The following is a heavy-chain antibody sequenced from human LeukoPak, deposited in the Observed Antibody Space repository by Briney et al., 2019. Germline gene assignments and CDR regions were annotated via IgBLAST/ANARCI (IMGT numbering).Heavy chain of an antibody. CDR2: IYYSGST. Sequence: SETLSLTCTVSGDSFSSSYWSWIRQPPGKGLEWIGYIYYSGSTNYNPSLKSRVSISVDTSKNQFSLRVSSVTAADTDVYYCARRPSSSGWYDYWGQGALVTVSS. V-gene: IGHV4-59*08. D-gene: IGHD6-19*01. CDR1: GDSFSSSY. J-gene: IGHJ4*02. CDR3: ARRPSSSGWYDY.